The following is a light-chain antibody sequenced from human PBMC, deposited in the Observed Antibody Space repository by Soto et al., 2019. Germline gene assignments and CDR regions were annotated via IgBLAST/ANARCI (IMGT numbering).Light chain of an antibody. J-gene: IGKJ5*01. Sequence: DIQMTQSPSSLSASVGDRVTITCRASQSISTYLNWYQKKPGKAPNLLIYDASRLQSGVPSRFSGSGGGTDFTRSISSVQPEDFATYFCQQSYMDPITFGQGTRLEIK. CDR1: QSISTY. CDR3: QQSYMDPIT. CDR2: DAS. V-gene: IGKV1-39*01.